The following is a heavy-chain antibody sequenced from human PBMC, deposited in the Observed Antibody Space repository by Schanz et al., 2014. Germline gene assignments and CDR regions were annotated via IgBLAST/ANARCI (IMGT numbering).Heavy chain of an antibody. V-gene: IGHV3-48*01. Sequence: EVQLMESGGGLVQPGGSLKLSCAASGLIFSNYVMSWVRQAPGKGLEWVSYVSRSTPDIYYADSVKGRFTMSRDNAKNSAFLQMNSLRAEDTAVYYCAKGRFGELSAFDIWGQGTMVTVSS. CDR1: GLIFSNYV. D-gene: IGHD3-10*01. J-gene: IGHJ3*02. CDR2: VSRSTPDI. CDR3: AKGRFGELSAFDI.